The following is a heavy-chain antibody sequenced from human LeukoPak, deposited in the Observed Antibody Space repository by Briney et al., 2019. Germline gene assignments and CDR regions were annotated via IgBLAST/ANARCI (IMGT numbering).Heavy chain of an antibody. CDR1: GGFTSSSGYY. CDR3: ARDKGHFDVDY. D-gene: IGHD3-9*01. CDR2: IYYSGTT. J-gene: IGHJ4*02. Sequence: SETLSPTSIVSGGFTSSSGYYWGWIRHPPGKDLEWLGNIYYSGTTFYIPSLKSRLIISLDTSKNEFSLQLSSVTAADTAVYYCARDKGHFDVDYWGQGTLVTVSS. V-gene: IGHV4-39*07.